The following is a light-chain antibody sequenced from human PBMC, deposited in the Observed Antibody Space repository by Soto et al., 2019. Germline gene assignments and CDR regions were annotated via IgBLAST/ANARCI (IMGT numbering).Light chain of an antibody. CDR3: QQYGNSPRYS. V-gene: IGKV3-20*01. Sequence: EIVLTQSPGTLSLSLGERATLSCRASQSVSSNYLAWYQQKPGQAPRLLLYGTSSRATGIPDRFSGSGSGTAFTLTISRLEPEDFAVYYCQQYGNSPRYSFGQGTKLEIK. CDR2: GTS. J-gene: IGKJ2*03. CDR1: QSVSSNY.